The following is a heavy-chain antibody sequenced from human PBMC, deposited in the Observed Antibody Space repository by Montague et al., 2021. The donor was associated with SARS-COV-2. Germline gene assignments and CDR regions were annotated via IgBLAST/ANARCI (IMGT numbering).Heavy chain of an antibody. CDR2: ICHSGSS. CDR1: GYSISSGYC. J-gene: IGHJ4*02. CDR3: ARVKRGYYYGLGVSAHFDY. V-gene: IGHV4-38-2*02. Sequence: SETLSLTCTVSGYSISSGYCWGWIRQPPGKGLEWIGSICHSGSSPNNPSFKTRVAMSLDTSKNQFSLKLSSVTAADTAVYYCARVKRGYYYGLGVSAHFDYWGQGTLVTVSS. D-gene: IGHD3-10*01.